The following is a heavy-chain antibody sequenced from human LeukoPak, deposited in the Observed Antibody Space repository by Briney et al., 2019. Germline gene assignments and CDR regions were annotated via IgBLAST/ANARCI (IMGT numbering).Heavy chain of an antibody. D-gene: IGHD4-17*01. Sequence: ASVKVSCKASGGTFSSYAISWVRQAPGQGLEWMGRIIPILGIANYAQKFQGRITITADKSTSTAYMELSSLRSEDTAVYYCARGLTTVTTLSNWFDPWGQGTLVTVSS. CDR2: IIPILGIA. V-gene: IGHV1-69*04. J-gene: IGHJ5*02. CDR3: ARGLTTVTTLSNWFDP. CDR1: GGTFSSYA.